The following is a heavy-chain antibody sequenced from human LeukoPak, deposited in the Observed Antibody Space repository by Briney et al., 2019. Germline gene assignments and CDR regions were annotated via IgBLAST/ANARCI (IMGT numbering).Heavy chain of an antibody. J-gene: IGHJ4*02. D-gene: IGHD3-10*01. V-gene: IGHV3-21*01. Sequence: GGSLRLSCAASGFTFSSYSMNWVRQAPGKGLEWVSSISSSSSYIYYADSVKGRFTISRDNAKNSLYLQMTSLRADDTAVYYCARDPRSSGSSLRWGQGTLVTVSS. CDR3: ARDPRSSGSSLR. CDR2: ISSSSSYI. CDR1: GFTFSSYS.